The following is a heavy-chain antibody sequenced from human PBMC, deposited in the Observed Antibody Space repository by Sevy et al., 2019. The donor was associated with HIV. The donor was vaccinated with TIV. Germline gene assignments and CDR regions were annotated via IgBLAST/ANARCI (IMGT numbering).Heavy chain of an antibody. CDR3: AKVQTITMIVVVIRPVDYYGTDV. D-gene: IGHD3-22*01. Sequence: GGSLRLSCAASVFTFSSYAKSWVRQAPGKGLEWVSAISGSGGSTYYADSVKGRFTISRDNSKNTLYLQMNSLRAEDTAVYYCAKVQTITMIVVVIRPVDYYGTDVWGQGTTVTVSS. V-gene: IGHV3-23*01. CDR2: ISGSGGST. CDR1: VFTFSSYA. J-gene: IGHJ6*02.